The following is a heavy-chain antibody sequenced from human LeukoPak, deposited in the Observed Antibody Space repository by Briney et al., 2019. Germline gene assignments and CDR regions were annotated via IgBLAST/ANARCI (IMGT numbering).Heavy chain of an antibody. CDR2: MNPNSGNT. Sequence: ASVKVSCKASGYTFTSYDINWVRQATGQGLEWMGWMNPNSGNTGYAQKFQVRVTITRNTSISTAYMELSSLRSEDTAVYYCATGSYDFWSGYYPGGNYYYYMDVWGKGTTVTVSS. J-gene: IGHJ6*03. D-gene: IGHD3-3*01. CDR3: ATGSYDFWSGYYPGGNYYYYMDV. CDR1: GYTFTSYD. V-gene: IGHV1-8*03.